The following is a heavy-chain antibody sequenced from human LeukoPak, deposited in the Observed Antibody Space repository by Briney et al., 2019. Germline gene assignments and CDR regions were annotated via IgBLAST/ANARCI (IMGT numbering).Heavy chain of an antibody. V-gene: IGHV3-48*03. J-gene: IGHJ4*02. CDR3: ARYMVRGVIKAFGY. D-gene: IGHD3-10*01. Sequence: GGSLRLSCAASGFTLSSYEMNWVRQTPGKGLEWVSYISSSGSTIYYADSVKGRFTISRDNAKNSLYLQMNSLRAEDTAVYYCARYMVRGVIKAFGYWGQGTLVTVSS. CDR1: GFTLSSYE. CDR2: ISSSGSTI.